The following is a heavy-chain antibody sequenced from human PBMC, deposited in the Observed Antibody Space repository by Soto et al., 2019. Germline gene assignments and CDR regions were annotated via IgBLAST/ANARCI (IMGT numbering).Heavy chain of an antibody. CDR3: GRVGPWYYDFWRGPTKRYFHY. CDR2: INHSGST. D-gene: IGHD3-3*01. CDR1: GGSFSGYY. Sequence: PSETLSLTCAVYGGSFSGYYWSWIRQPPGKGLEWIGEINHSGSTNYNPSLKSRVTISVDTSKNQFSLKLSSVTAADTAVDDCGRVGPWYYDFWRGPTKRYFHYWGKGPLVPVS. V-gene: IGHV4-34*01. J-gene: IGHJ4*02.